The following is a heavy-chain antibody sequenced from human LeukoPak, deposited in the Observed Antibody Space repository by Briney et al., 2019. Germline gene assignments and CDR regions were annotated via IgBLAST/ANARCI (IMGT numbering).Heavy chain of an antibody. D-gene: IGHD4-17*01. CDR1: GFTFSSYA. Sequence: GGSLRHSCTASGFTFSSYAMNWVRQAPGKGLEWVSGIGAGGTFTYYADSVKGRFTISRDNSRNTLYLQMNSLRADDTAVYYCAKDLDSTTYGYYFGYWGQGTLVTVSS. V-gene: IGHV3-23*01. J-gene: IGHJ4*02. CDR2: IGAGGTFT. CDR3: AKDLDSTTYGYYFGY.